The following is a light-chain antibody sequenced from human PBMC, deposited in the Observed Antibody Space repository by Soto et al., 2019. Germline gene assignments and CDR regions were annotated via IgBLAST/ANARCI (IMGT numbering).Light chain of an antibody. CDR2: WAS. CDR3: QQYYGAWT. J-gene: IGKJ1*01. Sequence: DIVMTQSPDSLAVSLGERATINCKSSQSLLYGSTNKNYLAWYQQKPGQPPKLLIYWASTRESGVPDRFSGSGSGTDFTLTISGLQAEDVAVYFCQQYYGAWTFGQGTKVEIK. CDR1: QSLLYGSTNKNY. V-gene: IGKV4-1*01.